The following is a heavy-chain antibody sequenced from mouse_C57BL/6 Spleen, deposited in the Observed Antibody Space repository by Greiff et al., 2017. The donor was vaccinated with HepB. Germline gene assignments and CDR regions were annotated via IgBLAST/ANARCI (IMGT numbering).Heavy chain of an antibody. CDR3: ARGEGDY. CDR2: IYPGDGDT. CDR1: GYAFRSSW. J-gene: IGHJ2*01. Sequence: VQLQQSGPELVKPGASVKISCKASGYAFRSSWLNWVKQRPGKGLEWIGRIYPGDGDTNYNGKFKGKATLTADKSSSTAYMQLSSLTSEDSAVYFCARGEGDYWGQGTTLTVSS. V-gene: IGHV1-82*01.